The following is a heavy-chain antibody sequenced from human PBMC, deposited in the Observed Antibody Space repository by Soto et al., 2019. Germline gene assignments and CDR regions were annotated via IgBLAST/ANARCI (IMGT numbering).Heavy chain of an antibody. CDR3: AKGDCSSTSCPFDY. Sequence: EVQLVESGGGLVKPGGSLRLSCAASGFTFSNAWMSWVRQAPGKGLEWVGRIKSKTDGGTTDYAAPVKGRFTISRDDSKNTLYLQMNSLRAEDTAVYYCAKGDCSSTSCPFDYWGQGTLVTVSS. CDR2: IKSKTDGGTT. CDR1: GFTFSNAW. J-gene: IGHJ4*02. V-gene: IGHV3-15*01. D-gene: IGHD2-2*01.